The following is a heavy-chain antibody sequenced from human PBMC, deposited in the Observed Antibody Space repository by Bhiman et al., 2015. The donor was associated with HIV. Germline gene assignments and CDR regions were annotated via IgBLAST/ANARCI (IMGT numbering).Heavy chain of an antibody. D-gene: IGHD2-2*01. Sequence: EVQLVESGGGLVQPGGSLRLSCGASGFSFSSYWMGWVRQAPGKGLEWVANIKQDGSEKYYVDSVKGRFTISRDTSKNTLYLQMNSLRPEDTAVYYCARGRKDIAAVDGLDTDGFDTWGQGTMVTV. CDR2: IKQDGSEK. J-gene: IGHJ3*02. CDR3: ARGRKDIAAVDGLDTDGFDT. V-gene: IGHV3-7*01. CDR1: GFSFSSYW.